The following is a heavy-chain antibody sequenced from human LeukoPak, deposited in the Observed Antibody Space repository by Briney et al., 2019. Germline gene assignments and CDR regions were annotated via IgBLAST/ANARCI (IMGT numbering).Heavy chain of an antibody. V-gene: IGHV3-30*02. J-gene: IGHJ4*02. D-gene: IGHD3-10*01. CDR1: GFTFSSYG. CDR3: AKDETPWGGGYFDY. Sequence: GGSLRLSCAVSGFTFSSYGMHWVRQAPGKGLEWVAFIRNDGSNKYYADFVKGRFTISRDNSKNTLYLQMNSLRAEDTAVYYCAKDETPWGGGYFDYWGQGTLVTVSS. CDR2: IRNDGSNK.